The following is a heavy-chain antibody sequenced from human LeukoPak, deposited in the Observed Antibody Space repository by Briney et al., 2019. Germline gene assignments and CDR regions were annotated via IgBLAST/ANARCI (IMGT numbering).Heavy chain of an antibody. J-gene: IGHJ3*02. CDR3: ARGLPLDYGDYPDAFDI. Sequence: ASVKVSCKASGYTFTSYDINWVRQATGLGLEWMGWMNPNSGNTGYAQKFQGRVTITRNTSISTAYMELSSLRSEDTAVYYCARGLPLDYGDYPDAFDIWGQGTMVTVSS. CDR2: MNPNSGNT. CDR1: GYTFTSYD. D-gene: IGHD4-17*01. V-gene: IGHV1-8*03.